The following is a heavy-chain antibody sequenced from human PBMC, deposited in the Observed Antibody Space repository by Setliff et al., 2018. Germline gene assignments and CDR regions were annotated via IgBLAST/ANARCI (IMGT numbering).Heavy chain of an antibody. D-gene: IGHD1-26*01. Sequence: ASVKVSCKASGGTFSSYGISWVRQAPGQGLEWMGGIIPVFGTTDYAHKFQGRVTIMTDESTSTAYMELSSLTSEDTAVYYCARAHLPGSGSYFGFDYWGQGTLVTVSS. CDR2: IIPVFGTT. J-gene: IGHJ4*02. CDR1: GGTFSSYG. CDR3: ARAHLPGSGSYFGFDY. V-gene: IGHV1-69*05.